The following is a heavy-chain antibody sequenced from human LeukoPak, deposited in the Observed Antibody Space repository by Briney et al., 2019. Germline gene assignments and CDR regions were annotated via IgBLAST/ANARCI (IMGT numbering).Heavy chain of an antibody. CDR3: ARLRAGDYFDY. J-gene: IGHJ4*02. V-gene: IGHV3-7*04. D-gene: IGHD6-19*01. CDR1: GFTFSSYW. Sequence: GGSLRLSCAASGFTFSSYWMSWARQAPGKGLEWVANIKEDGSEKYYVDSVKGRFTISRDTAKSSLYLQMNSLRAEDTAVYYCARLRAGDYFDYWGQGTLVTVSS. CDR2: IKEDGSEK.